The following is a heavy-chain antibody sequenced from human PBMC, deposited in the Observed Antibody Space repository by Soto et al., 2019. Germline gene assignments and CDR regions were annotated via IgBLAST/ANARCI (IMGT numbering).Heavy chain of an antibody. CDR1: GDSMSNYY. CDR3: ARVTSSTWYFDY. J-gene: IGHJ4*02. V-gene: IGHV4-59*01. D-gene: IGHD6-13*01. CDR2: IYYNGNT. Sequence: PSETLSLTCTVSGDSMSNYYWTWIRQPPGKGLEWIGYIYYNGNTKYSPSLESRVTFSVDTSKNQFSLRLSSVIAADTAVYYCARVTSSTWYFDYWGPGTLVTVSS.